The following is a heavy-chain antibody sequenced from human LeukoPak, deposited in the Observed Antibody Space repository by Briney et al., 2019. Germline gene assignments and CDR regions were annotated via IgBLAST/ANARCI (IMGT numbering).Heavy chain of an antibody. CDR1: GGTISSNNW. J-gene: IGHJ3*01. Sequence: PSGTLSLTCAVSGGTISSNNWWRWVRQPPGKGLEWIGAIHHRASSDYNPSLESRVGISVVKCKNQFSLKLSSVAAADTAVYYCARGFYGSGSYSSPGFHAFDVWGQGTMVTVSS. CDR3: ARGFYGSGSYSSPGFHAFDV. D-gene: IGHD3-10*01. V-gene: IGHV4-4*02. CDR2: IHHRASS.